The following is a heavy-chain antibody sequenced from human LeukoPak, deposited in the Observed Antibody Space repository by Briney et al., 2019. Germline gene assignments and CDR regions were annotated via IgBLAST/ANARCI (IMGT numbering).Heavy chain of an antibody. Sequence: GGSLRLSCAASGFTVSSNYMSWVRQAPGKGLDWVSVIYSGGSTYYADSVKGRFTISRDNSKNTLYLQVNSLRAEDTAVYYCARVQVGATLDYWGQGTLVTVSS. CDR2: IYSGGST. CDR3: ARVQVGATLDY. V-gene: IGHV3-53*01. D-gene: IGHD1-26*01. J-gene: IGHJ4*02. CDR1: GFTVSSNY.